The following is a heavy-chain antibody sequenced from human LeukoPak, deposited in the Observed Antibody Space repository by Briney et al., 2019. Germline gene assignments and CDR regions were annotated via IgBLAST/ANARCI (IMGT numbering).Heavy chain of an antibody. V-gene: IGHV3-7*02. D-gene: IGHD3-22*01. Sequence: PGGSLRLSCVASGIGFSSHWMSWARQAPGKGLEWVANINKAGSQKKYVDSVKGRFTISRDNAKNSLYLQMSSLRAEDTAVYYCARVPYYYDSSGYYPDYWGQGTLVTVSS. CDR2: INKAGSQK. CDR1: GIGFSSHW. J-gene: IGHJ4*02. CDR3: ARVPYYYDSSGYYPDY.